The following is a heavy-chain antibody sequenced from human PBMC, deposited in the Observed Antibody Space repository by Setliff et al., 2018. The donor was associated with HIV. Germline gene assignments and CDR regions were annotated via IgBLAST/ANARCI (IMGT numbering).Heavy chain of an antibody. CDR2: INHSGST. J-gene: IGHJ4*02. D-gene: IGHD5-18*01. CDR1: GVSFSGYY. CDR3: ARRYSYGFGY. Sequence: PSETLSLTCAVYGVSFSGYYWTWIRQPPGKGLEWIGEINHSGSTNYNPSLKSRVTISVDTSKDQFSLRLSSVIAADTAVYYCARRYSYGFGYWGQGTLVTVSS. V-gene: IGHV4-34*01.